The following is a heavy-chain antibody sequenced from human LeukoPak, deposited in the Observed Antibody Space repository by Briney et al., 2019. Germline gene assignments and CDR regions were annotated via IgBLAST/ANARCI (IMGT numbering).Heavy chain of an antibody. CDR3: ASAGYGGYDPLDY. CDR1: GGTFSSYA. V-gene: IGHV1-69*04. Sequence: GASVKVSCKASGGTFSSYAISWVRQAPGQGLEWMGRIIPILGIANYAQKFQGRVTITADKSTSTAYMELSSLRSEDTAVYYCASAGYGGYDPLDYWGQGTLVTVSS. D-gene: IGHD5-12*01. J-gene: IGHJ4*02. CDR2: IIPILGIA.